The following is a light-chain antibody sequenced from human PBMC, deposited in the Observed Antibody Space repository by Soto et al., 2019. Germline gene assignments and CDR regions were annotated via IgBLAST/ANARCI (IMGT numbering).Light chain of an antibody. J-gene: IGLJ1*01. V-gene: IGLV2-11*01. CDR1: SSDVGGYDY. Sequence: QSALTQPRSVSGSPGQSVTMSCTGTSSDVGGYDYVSWYQQHPGKAPKLMIFDVSKRPSGVPDRFSGSKSGSTASLTISGLQADDEADYYCCSYAGGFYVVGTGTKVTVL. CDR3: CSYAGGFYV. CDR2: DVS.